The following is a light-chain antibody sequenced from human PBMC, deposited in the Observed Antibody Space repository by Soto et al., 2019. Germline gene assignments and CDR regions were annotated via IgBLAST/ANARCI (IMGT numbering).Light chain of an antibody. J-gene: IGKJ1*01. CDR1: NNILYSSDNKNY. V-gene: IGKV4-1*01. CDR3: QQYYSAPPT. Sequence: VLTQSPDSLTVSLGERATINCKSSNNILYSSDNKNYLSWYQQRPGQPPKLLFYWASTRESGVPDRFSGSGSGTHFTLTISSLQAEDVAVYYCQQYYSAPPTFGQGTKVDIK. CDR2: WAS.